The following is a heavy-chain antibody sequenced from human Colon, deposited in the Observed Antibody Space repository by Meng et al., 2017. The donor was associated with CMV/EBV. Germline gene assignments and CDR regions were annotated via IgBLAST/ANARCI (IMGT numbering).Heavy chain of an antibody. CDR1: GFTFSSYP. J-gene: IGHJ6*02. D-gene: IGHD1-20*01. V-gene: IGHV3-21*01. Sequence: GGSLRLSCAASGFTFSSYPMYWVRQAPGKGLEWVASISSSSSYIYYADSLKGRFTISRDNRNASLYLQMNSLRVEDTAVYYCAREMGYNWDLGHPYGMDVWGQGTTVTVSS. CDR3: AREMGYNWDLGHPYGMDV. CDR2: ISSSSSYI.